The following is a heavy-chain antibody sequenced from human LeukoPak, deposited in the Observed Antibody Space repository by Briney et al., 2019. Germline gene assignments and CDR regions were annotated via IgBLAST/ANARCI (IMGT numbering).Heavy chain of an antibody. D-gene: IGHD1-26*01. Sequence: PGGSLRLSCAASGFTVSSNYMSWVRQAPGKGLEWVSVIYSGGSTYYADSVKGRFTISRDNAKNSLYLQMNSLRAEDTAVYYCARDFRGGSYVVGYWGQGTLVTVSS. V-gene: IGHV3-66*01. CDR2: IYSGGST. CDR3: ARDFRGGSYVVGY. CDR1: GFTVSSNY. J-gene: IGHJ4*02.